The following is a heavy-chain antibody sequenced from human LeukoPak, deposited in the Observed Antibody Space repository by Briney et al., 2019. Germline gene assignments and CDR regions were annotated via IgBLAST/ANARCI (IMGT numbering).Heavy chain of an antibody. D-gene: IGHD1-26*01. CDR2: IYYSGST. Sequence: PSETLSLTCAVYGGSFSGYYWSWIRQHPGKGLEWIGYIYYSGSTYYNPSLKSRVTISVDTSKNQFSLKLSSVTAADTAVYYCARGPSREGFDYWGQGTLVTVSS. J-gene: IGHJ4*02. CDR3: ARGPSREGFDY. V-gene: IGHV4-31*11. CDR1: GGSFSGYY.